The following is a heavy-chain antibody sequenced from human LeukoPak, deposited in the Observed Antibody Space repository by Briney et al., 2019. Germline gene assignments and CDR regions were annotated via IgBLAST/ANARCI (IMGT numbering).Heavy chain of an antibody. CDR3: ASGYSGYDLAYYFDY. CDR1: GGSISSYY. Sequence: SETLSLTCTVSGGSISSYYWSWIRQPPGKGLEWIGYIYYSGSTNYIPSLKSRVTMSVDTSKNQFSLKLSSVTAADTAVYYCASGYSGYDLAYYFDYWGQGTLVTVSS. V-gene: IGHV4-59*12. D-gene: IGHD5-12*01. CDR2: IYYSGST. J-gene: IGHJ4*02.